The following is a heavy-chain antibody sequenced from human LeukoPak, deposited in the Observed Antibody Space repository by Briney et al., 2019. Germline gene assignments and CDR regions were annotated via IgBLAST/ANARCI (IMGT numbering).Heavy chain of an antibody. J-gene: IGHJ4*02. CDR1: VFTVSRIY. Sequence: GGSLRLSCAASVFTVSRIYVSCVRQAPGKGLEWVSVIYSGGSTYYADSVKGRFTISRDNSKNTLYLQMNSLRAEDTAVYYCARDYGGNVFDYWSQGTLVTVSS. CDR3: ARDYGGNVFDY. V-gene: IGHV3-53*01. CDR2: IYSGGST. D-gene: IGHD4-23*01.